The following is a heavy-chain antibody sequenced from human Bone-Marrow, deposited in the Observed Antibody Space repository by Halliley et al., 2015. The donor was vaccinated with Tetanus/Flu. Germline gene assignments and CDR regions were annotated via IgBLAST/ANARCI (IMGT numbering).Heavy chain of an antibody. V-gene: IGHV3-48*03. CDR2: FSGRSDIR. Sequence: LECFAYFSGRSDIRAYADSVKGRFTISRDNAKNSLYLQMNSLTVEDMGVYYCARDGDRGWDLDYWGQGTLVTVSS. J-gene: IGHJ4*02. CDR3: ARDGDRGWDLDY. D-gene: IGHD6-19*01.